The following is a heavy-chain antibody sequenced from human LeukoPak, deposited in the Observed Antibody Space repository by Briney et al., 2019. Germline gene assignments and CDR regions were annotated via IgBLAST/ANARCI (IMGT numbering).Heavy chain of an antibody. CDR1: GFTFNKCA. CDR3: AKDPTYYYYYMDV. J-gene: IGHJ6*03. V-gene: IGHV3-23*01. Sequence: PGGSLRLSCAASGFTFNKCAMSWVRQAPGKGLEWVSAISGSGDTTYYADSVKGRFTISREQSKNTLYLQMNSLRAEGTAVYYWAKDPTYYYYYMDVWGKGTTVSVSS. CDR2: ISGSGDTT.